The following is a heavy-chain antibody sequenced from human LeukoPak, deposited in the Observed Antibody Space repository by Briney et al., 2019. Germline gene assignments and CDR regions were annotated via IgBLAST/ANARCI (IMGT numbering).Heavy chain of an antibody. D-gene: IGHD6-19*01. J-gene: IGHJ4*02. CDR3: ARFRVAVAGTQYYFDY. CDR1: GYSFTSYW. V-gene: IGHV5-51*01. Sequence: GESLKISCKGSGYSFTSYWIGWVRQMPGKGLEWMGIIYPGDSDTRYSPSFQGQVTTSADKSISTAYLQWSSLKASDTAMYYCARFRVAVAGTQYYFDYWGQGTLVTVSS. CDR2: IYPGDSDT.